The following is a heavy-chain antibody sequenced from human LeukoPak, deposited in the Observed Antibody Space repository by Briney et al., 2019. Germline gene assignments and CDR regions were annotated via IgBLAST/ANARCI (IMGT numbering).Heavy chain of an antibody. CDR3: AKDGVPLYYDSSGYLDY. D-gene: IGHD3-22*01. CDR1: GYTFTSYG. Sequence: ASVKVSCKASGYTFTSYGISWVRQAPGQGLEWMGWISAYNGNTNYAQKLQGRVTMTTDTSTSTAYMELRSLRSDDTAVYYCAKDGVPLYYDSSGYLDYWGQGTLVTVSS. CDR2: ISAYNGNT. J-gene: IGHJ4*02. V-gene: IGHV1-18*01.